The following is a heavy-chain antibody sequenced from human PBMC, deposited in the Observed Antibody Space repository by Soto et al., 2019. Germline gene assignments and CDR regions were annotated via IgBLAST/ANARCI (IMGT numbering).Heavy chain of an antibody. J-gene: IGHJ4*02. Sequence: QVQLVQSGAEVKKPGASVKVSCKASGYTFTGYYMHWVRQAPGQGLEWMGWINPNSGGTNHAQKFQGWVTMTRDTSISTAYMELSRLRSDDTAVYYCARDPYSSGWPIDYWGQGPLVTVSS. CDR1: GYTFTGYY. CDR2: INPNSGGT. CDR3: ARDPYSSGWPIDY. V-gene: IGHV1-2*04. D-gene: IGHD6-19*01.